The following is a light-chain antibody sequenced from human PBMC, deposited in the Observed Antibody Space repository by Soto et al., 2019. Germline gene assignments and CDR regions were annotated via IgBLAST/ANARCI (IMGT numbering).Light chain of an antibody. Sequence: EVVMTQSPATLSVSPGERATLSCRASQSVSNKFAWYQQKPGQAPRLLIYGASTRATGIPARFSGSGSGTEFTLTISSLQSEDFAVYYCQQYNIWPLTFGGGTKVDIK. V-gene: IGKV3-15*01. CDR1: QSVSNK. CDR3: QQYNIWPLT. J-gene: IGKJ4*01. CDR2: GAS.